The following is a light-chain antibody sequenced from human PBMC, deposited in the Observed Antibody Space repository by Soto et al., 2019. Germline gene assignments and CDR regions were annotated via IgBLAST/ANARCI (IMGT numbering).Light chain of an antibody. CDR2: EVS. V-gene: IGLV2-14*01. Sequence: QSVLTQPASVSGSPGQSITISCTGTSSDVGGYNYVSWYQQHPGKAPKLMIYEVSNRPSGVSNRFSGSKSGNTASLTISVLQAEDEADYYCSSYTSSSTGVVFGGGTKLTVL. J-gene: IGLJ2*01. CDR3: SSYTSSSTGVV. CDR1: SSDVGGYNY.